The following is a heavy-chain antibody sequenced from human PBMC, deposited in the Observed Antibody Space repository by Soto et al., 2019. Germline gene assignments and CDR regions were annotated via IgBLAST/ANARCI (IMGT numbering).Heavy chain of an antibody. Sequence: PGGSLRLSCAASGFTFGSYAMHWVRQAPGKGLEWVAVISYDGSNKYYADSVKGRFTISRDNSKNTLYLQMNSLRAEDTAVYYCARGRGGGEGFLEWLATRKFGYSGPGPRVSVL. V-gene: IGHV3-30-3*01. CDR1: GFTFGSYA. CDR2: ISYDGSNK. D-gene: IGHD3-3*01. CDR3: ARGRGGGEGFLEWLATRKFGY. J-gene: IGHJ4*02.